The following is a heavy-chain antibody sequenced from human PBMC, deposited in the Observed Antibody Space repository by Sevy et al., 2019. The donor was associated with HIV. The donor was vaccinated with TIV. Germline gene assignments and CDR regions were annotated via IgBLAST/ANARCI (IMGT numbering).Heavy chain of an antibody. CDR1: GGSFSGYY. V-gene: IGHV4-34*01. J-gene: IGHJ6*02. D-gene: IGHD6-13*01. CDR3: ARGGSASSSSWYSPPRYYYYYGMDV. Sequence: SETLSLTCAVYGGSFSGYYWSWIRQPPGKGLEWIGEINHSGSTNYNPSLKSRVTISVDTSKNQFSLKLSSVTAADTAVYYCARGGSASSSSWYSPPRYYYYYGMDVWGQGTTVTVSS. CDR2: INHSGST.